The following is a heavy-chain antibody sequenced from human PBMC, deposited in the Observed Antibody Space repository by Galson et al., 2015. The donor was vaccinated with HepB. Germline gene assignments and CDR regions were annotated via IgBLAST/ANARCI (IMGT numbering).Heavy chain of an antibody. D-gene: IGHD3-22*01. CDR3: ARAQGSSGYYDY. J-gene: IGHJ4*02. CDR2: INAGNGNT. V-gene: IGHV1-3*01. CDR1: GYTFTSYA. Sequence: SVKVSCKASGYTFTSYAMHWVRQAPGQRLEWMGWINAGNGNTKYSQKFQGRVTITRDTSASTAYMELSSLRSEDTAVYYCARAQGSSGYYDYWGQGTLVTVSS.